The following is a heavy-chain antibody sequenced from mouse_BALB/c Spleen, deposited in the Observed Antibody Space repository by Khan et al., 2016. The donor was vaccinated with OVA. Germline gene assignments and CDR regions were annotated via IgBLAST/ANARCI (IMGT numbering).Heavy chain of an antibody. CDR1: GYSITSDYA. V-gene: IGHV3-2*02. J-gene: IGHJ4*01. D-gene: IGHD2-3*01. CDR3: ARDGSRYNYAMDY. Sequence: EVQLQESGPGLVKPSQSLSLTCTVTGYSITSDYAWNWIRQFPGNKLEWMGYISSSGSTNYNPALKSRISITRDTAKNQFFLQLNSRTTEDTATYYCARDGSRYNYAMDYWGQGTSVTVSS. CDR2: ISSSGST.